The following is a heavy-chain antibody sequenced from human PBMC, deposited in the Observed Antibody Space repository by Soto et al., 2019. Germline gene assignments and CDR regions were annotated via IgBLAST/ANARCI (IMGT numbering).Heavy chain of an antibody. J-gene: IGHJ4*02. D-gene: IGHD6-19*01. Sequence: QVQLVQSGAEEKKPGASVKVSCKASGYTFTSYAMHWVRQAPGQRLEWMGWINDGNGNTKYSQKFQGRVTITRDTSASTVYMELSSLRSEDTAVYYCARVSGWYFLDYWGQGTLVTVSS. CDR2: INDGNGNT. CDR3: ARVSGWYFLDY. V-gene: IGHV1-3*05. CDR1: GYTFTSYA.